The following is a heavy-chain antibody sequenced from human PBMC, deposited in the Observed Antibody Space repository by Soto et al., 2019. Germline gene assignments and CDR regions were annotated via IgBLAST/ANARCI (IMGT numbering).Heavy chain of an antibody. CDR2: IIPIFDAR. V-gene: IGHV1-69*06. CDR1: GDTFSSHA. CDR3: ARARGIAVAGHNWFDP. D-gene: IGHD6-19*01. Sequence: SVKVSCKASGDTFSSHALSWVRQAPGQGLEWMGGIIPIFDARTYAQKFQGRVTISADKSTKTGYMELSSLTSEDTAVYYCARARGIAVAGHNWFDPWGQGTLVTVSS. J-gene: IGHJ5*02.